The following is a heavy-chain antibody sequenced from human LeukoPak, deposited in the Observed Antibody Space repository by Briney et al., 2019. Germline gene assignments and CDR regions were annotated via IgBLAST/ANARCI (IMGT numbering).Heavy chain of an antibody. Sequence: TLSLTRTVSGGSISSYYWGWIRHPPGKWLGWIGYISYSGRTTYNPSLKSRATISVDTTNNQSSLKLSSVTPADTAVYYCATGKTYYYDSSGPKGGNWFDPWGQGTVVTVSS. CDR2: ISYSGRT. CDR1: GGSISSYY. V-gene: IGHV4-59*08. CDR3: ATGKTYYYDSSGPKGGNWFDP. J-gene: IGHJ5*02. D-gene: IGHD3-22*01.